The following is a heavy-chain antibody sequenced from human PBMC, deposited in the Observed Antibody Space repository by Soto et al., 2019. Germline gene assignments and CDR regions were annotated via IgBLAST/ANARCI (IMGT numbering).Heavy chain of an antibody. CDR1: GYTFTGYY. CDR2: INPNSGGT. D-gene: IGHD2-2*01. V-gene: IGHV1-2*04. Sequence: ASVKVSCKASGYTFTGYYMHWVRQAPGQGLEWMGWINPNSGGTNYAQKFQGWVTMTRETSISKAYMERSRLRSDDTAVYYCARGDRCSSTSCYEHYYYYYMDVWGKGTTVTVSS. CDR3: ARGDRCSSTSCYEHYYYYYMDV. J-gene: IGHJ6*03.